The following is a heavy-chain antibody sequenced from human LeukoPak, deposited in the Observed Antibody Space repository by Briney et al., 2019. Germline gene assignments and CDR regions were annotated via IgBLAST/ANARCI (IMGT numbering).Heavy chain of an antibody. D-gene: IGHD1-26*01. V-gene: IGHV3-21*01. J-gene: IGHJ3*01. CDR1: GFTFSSYS. CDR3: ARDSGVGACLFCSAFDL. Sequence: GGSLRLSCAASGFTFSSYSMNWVRQAPGKGLEWVSSITSSSSYIYYADSVKGRFTISRDDAKNSLYLQMNSLRAEDTAVYYCARDSGVGACLFCSAFDLWGQGTMVTVSS. CDR2: ITSSSSYI.